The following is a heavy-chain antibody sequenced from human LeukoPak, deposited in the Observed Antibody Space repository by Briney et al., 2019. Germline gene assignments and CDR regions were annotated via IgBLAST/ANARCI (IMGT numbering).Heavy chain of an antibody. CDR1: GFAFSSYD. V-gene: IGHV3-13*01. CDR2: ISAAGDT. D-gene: IGHD2-21*02. J-gene: IGHJ4*02. Sequence: GGSLRLSCAASGFAFSSYDMHWVRQATGKGLEWVSAISAAGDTYYLDSVKGRFTISRENAKNSLYLQMNSLRAGDTAVYYCVALGDRIYWGQGTLVTVSS. CDR3: VALGDRIY.